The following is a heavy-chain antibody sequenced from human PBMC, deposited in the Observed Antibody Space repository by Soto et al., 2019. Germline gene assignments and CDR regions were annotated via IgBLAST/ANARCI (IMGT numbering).Heavy chain of an antibody. D-gene: IGHD1-26*01. CDR3: ARDLAKGGGSAGFDY. J-gene: IGHJ4*02. CDR2: INPKSGGT. Sequence: ASVKVSCKASGYTFTVYYMHWVRQAPGQGLEWMGWINPKSGGTMYPQKFQGRVTMTWDTSISTAYMALTRLRSDDTAAYYCARDLAKGGGSAGFDYWGQGTLVTVSS. V-gene: IGHV1-2*02. CDR1: GYTFTVYY.